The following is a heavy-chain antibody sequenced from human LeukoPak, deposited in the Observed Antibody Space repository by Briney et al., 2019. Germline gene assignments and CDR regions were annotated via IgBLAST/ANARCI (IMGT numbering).Heavy chain of an antibody. J-gene: IGHJ3*02. Sequence: SLKVSCKASGGTFSSYAISWVRQAPGQGLEWMGGIIPSFGTANYAQKFQGRVTITADKSTSTAYMELSSLRSEDTAVYYCARAHYYDSSGYDGDAFDIWGQGTMVTVSS. CDR1: GGTFSSYA. CDR2: IIPSFGTA. V-gene: IGHV1-69*06. CDR3: ARAHYYDSSGYDGDAFDI. D-gene: IGHD3-22*01.